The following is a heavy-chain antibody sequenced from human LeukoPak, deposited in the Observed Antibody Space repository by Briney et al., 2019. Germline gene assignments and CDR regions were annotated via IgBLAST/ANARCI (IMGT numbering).Heavy chain of an antibody. CDR3: AREDGDFERWFDP. CDR2: ISSSGNTK. CDR1: GFTFSSYV. D-gene: IGHD4-17*01. V-gene: IGHV3-48*03. Sequence: GGSLRLSCAASGFTFSSYVMNWVRQAHGKGLEWVSYISSSGNTKDYADSVRGRFTISSDNAKNSLFLQMNSLRAEDTAVYYCAREDGDFERWFDPWGQGTLVTVSS. J-gene: IGHJ5*02.